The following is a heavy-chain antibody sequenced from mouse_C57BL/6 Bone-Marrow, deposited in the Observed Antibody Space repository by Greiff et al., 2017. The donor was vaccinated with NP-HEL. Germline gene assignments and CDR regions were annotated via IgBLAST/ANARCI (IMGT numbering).Heavy chain of an antibody. J-gene: IGHJ4*01. Sequence: VQLQQSGPELVKPGASVKIPCKASGYKFTDYNMDWVKQSHGKSLEWIGDINPNNGGTIYNQKFKGKAKLTVDQSSSTAYMELRSLTSENTAIYYSAITTVVPYYAVYYWGQGTSVTVSS. CDR3: AITTVVPYYAVYY. V-gene: IGHV1-18*01. CDR2: INPNNGGT. CDR1: GYKFTDYN. D-gene: IGHD1-1*01.